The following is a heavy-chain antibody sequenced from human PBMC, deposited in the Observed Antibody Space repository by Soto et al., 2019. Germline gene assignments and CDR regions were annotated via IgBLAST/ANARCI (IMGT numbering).Heavy chain of an antibody. CDR1: GFTFSSYE. V-gene: IGHV3-48*03. J-gene: IGHJ4*02. D-gene: IGHD6-6*01. CDR2: ISSSGSTI. CDR3: ARQEQLGPLDY. Sequence: GGSLRLSCAASGFTFSSYEMNWARQAPGKGLEWVSYISSSGSTIYYADSVKGRFTISRDNAKNSLYLQMNSLRAEDTAVYYCARQEQLGPLDYWGQGTLVTVSS.